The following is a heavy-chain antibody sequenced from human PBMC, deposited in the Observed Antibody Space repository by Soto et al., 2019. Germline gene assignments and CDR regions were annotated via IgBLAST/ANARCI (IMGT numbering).Heavy chain of an antibody. J-gene: IGHJ4*02. CDR2: ISSSSSYI. Sequence: EVQLMESWGGLVKPGGSLRLSCAASGFTFSSYTMIWVRQAPGKGLEWVSSISSSSSYIYYADSVKGRFTISRDNAKNSLYLQMNSLRAEDTAVYYCARFGYTTEAHWGQGTLVTVSS. CDR3: ARFGYTTEAH. V-gene: IGHV3-21*01. CDR1: GFTFSSYT. D-gene: IGHD5-12*01.